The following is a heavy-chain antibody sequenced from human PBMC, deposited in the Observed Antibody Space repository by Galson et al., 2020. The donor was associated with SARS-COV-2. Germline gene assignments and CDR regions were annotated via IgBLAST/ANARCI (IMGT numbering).Heavy chain of an antibody. D-gene: IGHD3-22*01. CDR1: GFSLSSSGVG. CDR2: IYWCDDE. Sequence: SGPTLVKPTQTLTLTCTFSGFSLSSSGVGVGWFRQPPGKALEVLALIYWCDDEHYSPSLKSRLTITKATSKNQVVLTMTNMDPVDTGTYYCAHVLYFESSGYWGFDYWGQGTRVIVSS. CDR3: AHVLYFESSGYWGFDY. J-gene: IGHJ4*02. V-gene: IGHV2-5*01.